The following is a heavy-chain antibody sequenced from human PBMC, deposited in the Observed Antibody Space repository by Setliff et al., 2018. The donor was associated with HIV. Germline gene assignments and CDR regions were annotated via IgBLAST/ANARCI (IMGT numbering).Heavy chain of an antibody. D-gene: IGHD3-22*01. Sequence: SETLSLTCAVSGGSVSSPSYYWGWIRQPPGKGLEWIGSVYNSGSTYYNPSVKSRVTISIDTSKNQFSLRLSSVTAADTAVYYCARDHKYYYDSSGLDYWGQGTLVTVSS. V-gene: IGHV4-39*07. J-gene: IGHJ4*02. CDR2: VYNSGST. CDR3: ARDHKYYYDSSGLDY. CDR1: GGSVSSPSYY.